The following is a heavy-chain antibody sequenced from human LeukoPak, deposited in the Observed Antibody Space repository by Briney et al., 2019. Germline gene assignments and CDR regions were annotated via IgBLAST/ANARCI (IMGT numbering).Heavy chain of an antibody. CDR1: GFTFSNYW. V-gene: IGHV3-7*01. Sequence: GGSLRLSCAASGFTFSNYWMTWVRQAPGKGREWVANIKQDGSEKYYVDSVKGRFTISRDNAKTSLYLQMNSLRAEVTAVYYCARSETTYYYDSSVYFYYYYGMDVWGQGTTVTVSS. CDR2: IKQDGSEK. CDR3: ARSETTYYYDSSVYFYYYYGMDV. J-gene: IGHJ6*02. D-gene: IGHD3-22*01.